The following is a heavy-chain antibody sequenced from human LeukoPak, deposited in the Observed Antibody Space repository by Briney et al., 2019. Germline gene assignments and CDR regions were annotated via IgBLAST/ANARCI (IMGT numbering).Heavy chain of an antibody. CDR2: IYYSGST. Sequence: SETLSLTCTVSGGSISSYYWSWIRQPPGKGLEWIGYIYYSGSTNYNPSLKSRVTISVDTSKNQFSLKLSSVTAADTAVYYCARADDSSGYYFDYWGQGTLVTVSS. V-gene: IGHV4-59*08. CDR3: ARADDSSGYYFDY. J-gene: IGHJ4*02. D-gene: IGHD3-22*01. CDR1: GGSISSYY.